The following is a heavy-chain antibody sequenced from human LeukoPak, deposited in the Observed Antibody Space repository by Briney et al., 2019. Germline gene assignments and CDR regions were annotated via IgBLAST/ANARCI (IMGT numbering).Heavy chain of an antibody. CDR3: AKVANSGWYEGFLDY. V-gene: IGHV3-23*01. CDR1: GFTFNNYA. D-gene: IGHD6-19*01. J-gene: IGHJ4*02. CDR2: ISGSGGTT. Sequence: PGGSLRLSCAASGFTFNNYAMSWVRQAPGKGLEWVSAISGSGGTTYYADSVKGRFTLSRDNSKNTLYLQMDSLRAEDTVIYYCAKVANSGWYEGFLDYWGQGTLVTVSS.